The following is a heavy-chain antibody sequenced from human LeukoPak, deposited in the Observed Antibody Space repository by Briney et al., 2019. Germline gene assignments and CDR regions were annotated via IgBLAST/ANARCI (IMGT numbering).Heavy chain of an antibody. CDR2: IGPYNGAT. D-gene: IGHD2-15*01. CDR1: GYTFTTHG. CDR3: ARESFFCGDVSGGVRCHSGGAYGLDV. V-gene: IGHV1-18*01. J-gene: IGHJ6*02. Sequence: ASVKVSCKASGYTFTTHGITWVRQAPGQGLEWVGWIGPYNGATSCARRLQGRVTLTADTSTSTAYMDLTSLESGDTAVYYCARESFFCGDVSGGVRCHSGGAYGLDVWGQGTTVTVSS.